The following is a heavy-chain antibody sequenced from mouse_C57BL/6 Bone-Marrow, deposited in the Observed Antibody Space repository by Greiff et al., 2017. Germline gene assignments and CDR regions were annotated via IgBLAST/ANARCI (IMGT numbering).Heavy chain of an antibody. Sequence: EVNLVASGGGLVKPGGSLKLSCAASGFTFSSYTMSWVRQTPEKRLQWVAAISGGGGNTYYPDSVKGRFTISRDNDKNILYLQMSSLRSEDTALYYCSRQVTTVLATKYFDVWGTGTTVTVSS. CDR2: ISGGGGNT. CDR3: SRQVTTVLATKYFDV. V-gene: IGHV5-9*01. CDR1: GFTFSSYT. J-gene: IGHJ1*03. D-gene: IGHD1-1*01.